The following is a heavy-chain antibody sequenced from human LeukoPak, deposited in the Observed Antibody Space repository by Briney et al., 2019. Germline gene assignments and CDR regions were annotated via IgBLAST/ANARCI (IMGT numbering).Heavy chain of an antibody. CDR2: INSDGSRT. Sequence: GGSLRLSCEASGFTFSRYWMHWVRQAPGKGLVWVSRINSDGSRTTYAASVRGRFTISRDNAKNTLYLQMNSLRAEDTAVYYCARAWYTGKLNDYWGQGTLVTVSS. D-gene: IGHD1-14*01. CDR3: ARAWYTGKLNDY. V-gene: IGHV3-74*01. CDR1: GFTFSRYW. J-gene: IGHJ4*02.